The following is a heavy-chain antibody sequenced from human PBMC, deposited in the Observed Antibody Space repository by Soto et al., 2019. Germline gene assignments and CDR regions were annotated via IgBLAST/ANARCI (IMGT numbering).Heavy chain of an antibody. V-gene: IGHV3-15*07. CDR3: SDDFWVGGMDV. J-gene: IGHJ6*02. CDR1: GFVFSHAW. D-gene: IGHD3-3*01. CDR2: IKNKGDGETT. Sequence: EAQLVESGGGLIKPGGSLRLSCAASGFVFSHAWVNWVRQAPGKGLEWVGRIKNKGDGETTDYAAPVKGRFTISRDDSKDTAYLQMDSLRTEDTAVYYCSDDFWVGGMDVWGQGTTVTVSS.